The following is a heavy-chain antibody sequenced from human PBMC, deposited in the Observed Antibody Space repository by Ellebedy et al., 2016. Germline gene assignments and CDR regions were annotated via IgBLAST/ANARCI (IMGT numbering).Heavy chain of an antibody. CDR2: IIPIFGTA. CDR3: VRAVSQDFDL. CDR1: GGTFSSYA. J-gene: IGHJ2*01. Sequence: SVKVSXKASGGTFSSYAISWVRQAPGQGLEWMGGIIPIFGTANYAQKFQGRVTITADESTSTAYMELSSLRSDDTAVYYCVRAVSQDFDLWGRGTLVTVSS. V-gene: IGHV1-69*13. D-gene: IGHD4-17*01.